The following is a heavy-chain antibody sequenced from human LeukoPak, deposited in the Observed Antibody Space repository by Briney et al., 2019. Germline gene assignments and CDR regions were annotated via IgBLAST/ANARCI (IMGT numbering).Heavy chain of an antibody. Sequence: GASVKVSCKASGGTFSSYAISRVRQAPGQGLEWMGGIIPIFGTANYAQKFQGRVTITADKSTSTAYMELSSLRSEDTAVYYCARAGYGDPGFDYWGQGTLVTVSS. CDR3: ARAGYGDPGFDY. J-gene: IGHJ4*02. D-gene: IGHD4-17*01. CDR1: GGTFSSYA. V-gene: IGHV1-69*06. CDR2: IIPIFGTA.